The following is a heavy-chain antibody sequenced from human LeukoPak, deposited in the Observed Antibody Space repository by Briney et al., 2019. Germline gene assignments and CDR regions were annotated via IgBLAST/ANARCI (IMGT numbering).Heavy chain of an antibody. Sequence: SETLSLTCTVSGGSISSSYSYWGWIRQPPGKGLEWIGNIYYSGSTYYSPSLTSRVTISVDTSKNQFSLKLSSVTAADTAVYYCARDESSGFWSHVWFDPWGQGTLVTVSS. CDR3: ARDESSGFWSHVWFDP. V-gene: IGHV4-39*07. D-gene: IGHD3-22*01. J-gene: IGHJ5*02. CDR1: GGSISSSYSY. CDR2: IYYSGST.